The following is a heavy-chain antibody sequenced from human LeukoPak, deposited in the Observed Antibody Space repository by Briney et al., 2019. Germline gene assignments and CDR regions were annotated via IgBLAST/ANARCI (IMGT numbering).Heavy chain of an antibody. CDR2: INHSGST. V-gene: IGHV4-34*01. CDR1: GGSISNDGYY. D-gene: IGHD5-18*01. CDR3: ARHRYSYGFDY. J-gene: IGHJ4*02. Sequence: SETLSLTCSVSGGSISNDGYYWSWIRQPPGKGLEWIGEINHSGSTNYNPSLKSRVTISVDTSKNQFSLKLSSVTAADTAVYYCARHRYSYGFDYWGQGTLVTVSS.